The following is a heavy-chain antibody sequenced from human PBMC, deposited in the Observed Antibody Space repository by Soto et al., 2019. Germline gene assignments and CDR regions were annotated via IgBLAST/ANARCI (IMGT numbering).Heavy chain of an antibody. D-gene: IGHD3-10*01. V-gene: IGHV4-31*03. J-gene: IGHJ4*02. CDR3: ARVTYYYGSSRQYYFDY. CDR2: IYYSGRT. Sequence: QVQLQESGPGLVKPSQTLSLTCTVSGGSSSSGGYYWSWIRQHPGKGMEWIGYIYYSGRTYYNPSLEGRVNISVDTSKNLFSLKLSSVTAPDTDVYYCARVTYYYGSSRQYYFDYWGQGTLVTVSS. CDR1: GGSSSSGGYY.